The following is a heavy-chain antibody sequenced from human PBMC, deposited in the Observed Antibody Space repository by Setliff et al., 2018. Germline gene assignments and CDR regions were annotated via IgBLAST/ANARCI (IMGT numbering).Heavy chain of an antibody. CDR1: GGSINNYH. Sequence: PSETLSLTCTVSGGSINNYHWNWIRQPPGKGLEWIGEINHSGSTIYNPSLKSRVTISVDTSKNQFSLQLSSVTSADTAIYYCTKGRVGLAARAGYWGQGTLVTVSS. CDR2: INHSGST. D-gene: IGHD1-26*01. J-gene: IGHJ4*02. CDR3: TKGRVGLAARAGY. V-gene: IGHV4-34*01.